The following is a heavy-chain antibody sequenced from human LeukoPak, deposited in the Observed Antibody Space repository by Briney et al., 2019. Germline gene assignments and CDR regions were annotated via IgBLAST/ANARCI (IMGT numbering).Heavy chain of an antibody. CDR3: ARGADYGDYPRVFDS. D-gene: IGHD4-17*01. CDR2: ISSGGSIK. CDR1: GFTFRNDA. J-gene: IGHJ4*02. Sequence: PGGSLRLSCAASGFTFRNDALHWVRQAPGKGLEWVSVISSGGSIKYYGDSVEGRFSISRDDSKNTLYLQMSSLRPEDTAMYYCARGADYGDYPRVFDSWGQGTLVTVSS. V-gene: IGHV3-30*04.